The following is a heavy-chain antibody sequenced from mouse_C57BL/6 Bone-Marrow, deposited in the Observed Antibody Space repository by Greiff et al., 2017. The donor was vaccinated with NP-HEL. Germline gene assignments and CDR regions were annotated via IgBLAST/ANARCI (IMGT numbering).Heavy chain of an antibody. CDR1: GYSITSDY. D-gene: IGHD2-5*01. V-gene: IGHV3-8*01. J-gene: IGHJ1*03. CDR2: ISYSGST. CDR3: ARSPRGDSNYVRWYFDV. Sequence: EVMLVESGPGLAKPSQTLSLTCSVTGYSITSDYWNWIRKFPGNKLEYMGYISYSGSTYYNPSLKSRISITRDTSKNQYYLQLNSVTTEDTATYYCARSPRGDSNYVRWYFDVWGTGTTVTVSS.